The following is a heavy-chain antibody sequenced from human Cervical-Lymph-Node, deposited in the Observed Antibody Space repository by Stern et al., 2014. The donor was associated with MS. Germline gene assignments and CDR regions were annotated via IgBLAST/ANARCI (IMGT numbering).Heavy chain of an antibody. J-gene: IGHJ4*02. CDR3: TTGVDY. CDR1: GLTFSGSA. V-gene: IGHV3-73*01. Sequence: EVQLEESGGDLVQPGGSLKLSCAASGLTFSGSAMHWVRQASGKGLEWVGRMRSKANNYATTYAASVKGRFTISRDDSKSTAYLQMNSLRLEDTAVYYCTTGVDYWGQGTLVTVSS. CDR2: MRSKANNYAT. D-gene: IGHD1-26*01.